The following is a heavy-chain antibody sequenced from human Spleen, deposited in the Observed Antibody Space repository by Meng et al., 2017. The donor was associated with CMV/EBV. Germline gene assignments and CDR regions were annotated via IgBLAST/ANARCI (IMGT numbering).Heavy chain of an antibody. CDR1: GFNFSTYW. CDR3: ARDDSTGYYYFDS. Sequence: CAASGFNFSTYWMSWVRQAPGKGLEWVANIKQDGSEKYYVDSVKGRFTISRDNAKNSLYLQMNSLRAEDTAVYYCARDDSTGYYYFDSWGQGTLVTVSS. CDR2: IKQDGSEK. D-gene: IGHD3-22*01. V-gene: IGHV3-7*01. J-gene: IGHJ4*02.